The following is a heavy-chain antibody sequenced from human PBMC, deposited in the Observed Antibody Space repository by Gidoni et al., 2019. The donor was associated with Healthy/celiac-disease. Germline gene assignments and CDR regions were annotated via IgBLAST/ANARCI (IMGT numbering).Heavy chain of an antibody. V-gene: IGHV5-10-1*01. CDR1: GYSFTSYC. D-gene: IGHD3-10*01. J-gene: IGHJ6*02. CDR3: ARHRRVKESDYYGMDV. Sequence: ESLRISCKGSGYSFTSYCISWVRQIPGKGLEWMGRFDPSDSYTNYSPSFQGHVTISADKSISTAYLQWSSLKASDTAMYYCARHRRVKESDYYGMDVWGQGTTVTVSS. CDR2: FDPSDSYT.